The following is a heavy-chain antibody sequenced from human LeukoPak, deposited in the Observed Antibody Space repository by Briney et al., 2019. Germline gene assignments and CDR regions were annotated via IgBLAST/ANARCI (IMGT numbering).Heavy chain of an antibody. V-gene: IGHV3-23*01. CDR3: AKTPRYASWDFDYFDS. J-gene: IGHJ4*02. CDR2: LSGSGGSR. CDR1: GFTFSSYW. Sequence: GGSLRLSCAASGFTFSSYWMHWVRQAPGKGLQWVSSLSGSGGSRYYADSAKGRFTISRDNSNNTLFLQMNSLRADDTAVYYCAKTPRYASWDFDYFDSWGQGALVTVSS. D-gene: IGHD1-26*01.